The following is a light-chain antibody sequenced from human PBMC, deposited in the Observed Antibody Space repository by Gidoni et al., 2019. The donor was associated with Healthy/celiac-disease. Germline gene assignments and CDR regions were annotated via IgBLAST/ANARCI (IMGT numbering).Light chain of an antibody. Sequence: DIQMTQSPSTLSASVGDRVTITCRASQSISSWLAWYQQKPGKAPNLLIFKASSLESGVPSRFSGSGSGTEFTLTISSLKPDDFATYYCQQFNSYPWTFXXXTKVEIK. J-gene: IGKJ1*01. CDR1: QSISSW. CDR2: KAS. CDR3: QQFNSYPWT. V-gene: IGKV1-5*03.